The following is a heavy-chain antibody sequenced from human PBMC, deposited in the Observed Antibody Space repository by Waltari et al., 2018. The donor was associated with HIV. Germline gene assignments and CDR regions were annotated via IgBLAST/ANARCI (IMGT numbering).Heavy chain of an antibody. D-gene: IGHD6-25*01. CDR2: ISWDGTST. CDR1: GSAVGAYG. CDR3: GKAHSSGWTGIDY. J-gene: IGHJ4*02. V-gene: IGHV3-43D*04. Sequence: EVPLVESGEDVVQRGGSLRLSCAASGSAVGAYGMHGVRQAPGKGLEWVSLISWDGTSTYYADSVKGRFTISKDNNKNSLFLQMNNLRAEDTAFYYCGKAHSSGWTGIDYWGQGTLVTVSS.